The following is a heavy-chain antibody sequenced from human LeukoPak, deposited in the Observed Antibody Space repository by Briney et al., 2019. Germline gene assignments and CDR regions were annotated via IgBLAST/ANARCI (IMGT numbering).Heavy chain of an antibody. V-gene: IGHV4-39*01. CDR3: ARGSYDILTGYSSFGEY. J-gene: IGHJ4*02. CDR2: IYYSGST. CDR1: GGSITSRSYY. D-gene: IGHD3-9*01. Sequence: SETLSLTCTVSGGSITSRSYYWGWLRQPPGKGLEWIGTIYYSGSTYYNPSLKSRVTISLDTSKNQFSLKLSSVTAADTGVFYCARGSYDILTGYSSFGEYWGQGTLVTVSS.